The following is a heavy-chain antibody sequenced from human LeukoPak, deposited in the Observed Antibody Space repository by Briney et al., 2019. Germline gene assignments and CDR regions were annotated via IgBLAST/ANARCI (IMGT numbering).Heavy chain of an antibody. V-gene: IGHV4-30-4*08. Sequence: SETLSLPCTVSGVSLSSDVYYWNWIRQPPGKGLEWIGNTDYRGGATYSPSLKSRISISVDTSKNQVSLELNSVTVADTAVYYCVTERQHYSESVGGQGTLVTVSS. D-gene: IGHD3-22*01. CDR1: GVSLSSDVYY. CDR3: VTERQHYSESV. J-gene: IGHJ4*02. CDR2: TDYRGGA.